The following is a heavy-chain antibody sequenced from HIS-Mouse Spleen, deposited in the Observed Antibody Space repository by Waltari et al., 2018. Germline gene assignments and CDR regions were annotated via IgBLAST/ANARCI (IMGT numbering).Heavy chain of an antibody. D-gene: IGHD6-13*01. CDR2: IYYSGGP. CDR3: ARHEGQQLVTSLFDY. Sequence: QLQLQESGPGLVKPSETLSLTCTVSGGSISSSSYYWGWNRQPPGKGLEWIGSIYYSGGPSHNPFPNGGGTISVEPSKNRFSLKLSSVTAADTAVYYCARHEGQQLVTSLFDYWGQGTLVTVSS. J-gene: IGHJ4*02. V-gene: IGHV4-39*01. CDR1: GGSISSSSYY.